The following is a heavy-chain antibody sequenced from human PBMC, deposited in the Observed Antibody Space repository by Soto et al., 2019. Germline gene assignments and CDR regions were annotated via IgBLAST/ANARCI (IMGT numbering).Heavy chain of an antibody. CDR3: AREGIGAGYYYYGMDV. CDR1: GFTFSSYG. D-gene: IGHD1-26*01. CDR2: IWYDGSNK. J-gene: IGHJ6*02. Sequence: GGSLRLSCAASGFTFSSYGMHWVRQAPGKGLEWVAVIWYDGSNKYYADSVKGRFTISRDNSKNTLYLQMNSLRAEDTAVYYCAREGIGAGYYYYGMDVWGQGTTVTVSS. V-gene: IGHV3-33*01.